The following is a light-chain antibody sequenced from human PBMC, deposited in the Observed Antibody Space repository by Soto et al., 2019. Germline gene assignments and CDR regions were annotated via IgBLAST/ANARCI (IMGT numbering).Light chain of an antibody. V-gene: IGKV1-33*01. CDR2: DAS. J-gene: IGKJ3*01. Sequence: DIQMTQSPSSLSASVGDRVTITCQASHDITNYLNWYQHKPGKAPKLQIYDASILEAGVPSRFSRSGSGTDFTFTISSLQPEHVATYYGQKCDYLPLFGPGTTVDFK. CDR3: QKCDYLPL. CDR1: HDITNY.